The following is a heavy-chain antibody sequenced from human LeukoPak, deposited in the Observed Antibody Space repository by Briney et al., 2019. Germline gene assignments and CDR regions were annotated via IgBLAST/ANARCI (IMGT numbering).Heavy chain of an antibody. CDR1: GYTFTGYY. V-gene: IGHV1-2*02. CDR3: ARDPKSSDFWSGYYMHWFDP. D-gene: IGHD3-3*01. CDR2: SNPNSGGT. J-gene: IGHJ5*02. Sequence: ASVKVSCKASGYTFTGYYMHWVRQAPGQGLEWMGWSNPNSGGTNYAQKFQGRVTMTRDTSTSTVYMELSSLRSEDTAVYYCARDPKSSDFWSGYYMHWFDPWGQGTLVTVSS.